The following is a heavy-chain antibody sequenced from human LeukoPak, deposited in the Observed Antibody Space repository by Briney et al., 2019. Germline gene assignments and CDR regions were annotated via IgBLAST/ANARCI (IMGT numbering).Heavy chain of an antibody. Sequence: PSETLSLTCAVYGGSFSGYYWSWIRQPPGKGLEWIGEINHSGSTTYNPSLKSRLTISVDTSKNQFSLKLRSVTAADTAVYYCARVLNYGGNSGRSDYWGQGTLVTVSS. CDR2: INHSGST. CDR1: GGSFSGYY. V-gene: IGHV4-34*01. D-gene: IGHD4-23*01. CDR3: ARVLNYGGNSGRSDY. J-gene: IGHJ4*02.